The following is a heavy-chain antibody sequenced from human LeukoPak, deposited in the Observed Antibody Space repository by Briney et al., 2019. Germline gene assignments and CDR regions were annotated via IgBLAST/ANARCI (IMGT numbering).Heavy chain of an antibody. V-gene: IGHV3-15*01. D-gene: IGHD6-13*01. CDR2: IKSKTDGGTT. J-gene: IGHJ4*02. CDR3: WYAPDY. CDR1: GFTLSNAW. Sequence: GGSLRLSCAASGFTLSNAWMSWVRQAPGKGLEWVGRIKSKTDGGTTENAAPVKGRFTISRDDSKNTLYLQMNSLKIEDTAVYYCWYAPDYWGQGTLVTVSS.